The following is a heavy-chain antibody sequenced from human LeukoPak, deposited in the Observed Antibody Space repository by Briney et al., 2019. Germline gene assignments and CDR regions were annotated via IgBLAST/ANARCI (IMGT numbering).Heavy chain of an antibody. V-gene: IGHV3-20*04. J-gene: IGHJ4*03. Sequence: PGGSLRLSCVVSGFMFHDHGMSWVRQAPGKGLEWVSAVNWDGGVTAYTDSVKGRFTISRDNGKYTLYLEMKRLRAEDTAIYFCARDNPELGYCVGAGCDATSFDFWGHGTLVTVSS. CDR2: VNWDGGVT. CDR3: ARDNPELGYCVGAGCDATSFDF. D-gene: IGHD2-15*01. CDR1: GFMFHDHG.